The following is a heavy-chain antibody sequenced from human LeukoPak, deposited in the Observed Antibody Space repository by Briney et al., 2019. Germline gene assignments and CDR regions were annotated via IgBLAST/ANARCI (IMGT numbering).Heavy chain of an antibody. Sequence: PSETLSLTCSVSGGSMNFYYWGWVRPPAPKGLEWIGRIYTSGTTKYSPSLESRVTMSIDTSKSQFTLTLTSVTAAGTAVYLCARGQVGTIETRKRAFDICGQGTMVSVSS. D-gene: IGHD5-12*01. CDR2: IYTSGTT. CDR3: ARGQVGTIETRKRAFDI. J-gene: IGHJ3*02. CDR1: GGSMNFYY. V-gene: IGHV4-4*07.